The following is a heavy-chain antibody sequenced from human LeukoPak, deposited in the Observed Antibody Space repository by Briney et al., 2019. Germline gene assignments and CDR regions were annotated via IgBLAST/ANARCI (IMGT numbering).Heavy chain of an antibody. CDR3: ARGLIGSYYNFDY. V-gene: IGHV1-46*01. Sequence: GASVKVSYKASGYTFTSYFMHWVRQAPGQGLEWMGIFNPSGGSTTYAQRFQDRVTMTSDTSTSTVYMELSSLRSEDTAVYYCARGLIGSYYNFDYWGQGTLVTVSS. CDR2: FNPSGGST. D-gene: IGHD1-26*01. CDR1: GYTFTSYF. J-gene: IGHJ4*02.